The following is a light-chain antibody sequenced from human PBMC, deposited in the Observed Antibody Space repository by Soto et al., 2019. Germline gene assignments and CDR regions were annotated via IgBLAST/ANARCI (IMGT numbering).Light chain of an antibody. J-gene: IGKJ1*01. V-gene: IGKV3-15*01. CDR1: QGVSSN. CDR2: GAS. Sequence: EIVMTQSPATLSVSPGERATLSCRASQGVSSNLAWYQQKPGQAPRLLIYGASTRATGIPARFSGSGSGTEFNLTISSLQSEDFAVYYCQQYNNWPPWTFGQGTKVEIK. CDR3: QQYNNWPPWT.